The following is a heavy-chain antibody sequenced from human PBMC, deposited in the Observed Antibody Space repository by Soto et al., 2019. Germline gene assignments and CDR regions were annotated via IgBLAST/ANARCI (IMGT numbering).Heavy chain of an antibody. CDR2: IYHSGSA. V-gene: IGHV4-4*02. Sequence: SETLSLTCAVSGGSITSTHWWTWVRQPPGKGLEWIGEIYHSGSANYNPSLKSRVTLSVDTSKNQFSVRLNSVTASDTAVYYCAPLSVSLSGPYGIHVWGQGTTVTVSS. D-gene: IGHD2-15*01. CDR1: GGSITSTHW. J-gene: IGHJ6*02. CDR3: APLSVSLSGPYGIHV.